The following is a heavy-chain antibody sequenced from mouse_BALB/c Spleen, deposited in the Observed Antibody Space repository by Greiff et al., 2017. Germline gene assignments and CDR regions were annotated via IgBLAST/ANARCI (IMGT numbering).Heavy chain of an antibody. D-gene: IGHD1-1*01. J-gene: IGHJ3*01. Sequence: EVQLQQPGAELVKPGASVKLSCKASGYTFTSYWMHWVKQRPGQGLEWIGAIYPGNSDTSYNQKFKGKAKLTAVTSTSTAYMELSSLTNEDSAVYYCTRLDGSSRGFAYWGQGTLVTVSA. CDR2: IYPGNSDT. V-gene: IGHV1-5*01. CDR1: GYTFTSYW. CDR3: TRLDGSSRGFAY.